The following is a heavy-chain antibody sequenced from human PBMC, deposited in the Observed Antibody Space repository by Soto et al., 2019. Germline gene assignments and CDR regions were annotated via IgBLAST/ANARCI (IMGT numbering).Heavy chain of an antibody. J-gene: IGHJ4*02. CDR2: INAGNGNT. D-gene: IGHD1-26*01. Sequence: QVQLVQSGAEVKKPGASVKVSCKASGYTFTSYAMHWVRQAPGQRLEWMGWINAGNGNTKYSQKFQGRVTITRDTSASTAYMELSSLRSEDTAVYYCASTLTEKDADYSGSYYGYWGQGTLVTVSS. CDR3: ASTLTEKDADYSGSYYGY. V-gene: IGHV1-3*01. CDR1: GYTFTSYA.